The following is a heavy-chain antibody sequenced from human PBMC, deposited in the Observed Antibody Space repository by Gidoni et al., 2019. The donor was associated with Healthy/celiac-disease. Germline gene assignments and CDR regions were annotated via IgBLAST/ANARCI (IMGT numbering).Heavy chain of an antibody. CDR2: IYSGGST. CDR1: GFTVSSNY. V-gene: IGHV3-53*01. J-gene: IGHJ4*02. Sequence: EVQLVESGGGLIQPGGSLRLSCAASGFTVSSNYMSWVRQAPGKGLEWVSVIYSGGSTYYADSVKGRFTISRDNSKNTLYLQMNSLRAEDTAVYYCARESKGSGYSEYFDYWGQGTLVTVSS. CDR3: ARESKGSGYSEYFDY. D-gene: IGHD3-3*01.